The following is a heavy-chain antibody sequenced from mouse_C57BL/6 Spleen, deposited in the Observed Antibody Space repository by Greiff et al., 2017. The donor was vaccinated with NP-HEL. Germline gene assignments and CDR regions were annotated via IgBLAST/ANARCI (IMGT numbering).Heavy chain of an antibody. J-gene: IGHJ1*03. V-gene: IGHV1-55*01. CDR1: GYTFTSYW. Sequence: QVQLQQPGAELVKPGASVKMSCKASGYTFTSYWITWVKQRPGQGLEWIGDIYPGSGSTYYTEKFKSKATLTVDTSSRTAYMQLSSLTSEGSAVCYCAREDYCSSADVWGTGTTVTVAS. CDR2: IYPGSGST. D-gene: IGHD1-1*01. CDR3: AREDYCSSADV.